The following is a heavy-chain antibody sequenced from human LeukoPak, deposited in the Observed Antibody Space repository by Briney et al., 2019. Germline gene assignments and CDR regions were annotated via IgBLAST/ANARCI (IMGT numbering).Heavy chain of an antibody. V-gene: IGHV3-33*06. CDR2: IWYGGSNK. Sequence: GRSLRLSCAASGFTFSSYGMHWVRQAPGKGLEWVAVIWYGGSNKYYADSVKGRFTISRDNSKNTLYLQMNNLRAEDTALYYCAKSPSLQAFDVWGQGTMVSVSS. CDR3: AKSPSLQAFDV. J-gene: IGHJ3*01. CDR1: GFTFSSYG.